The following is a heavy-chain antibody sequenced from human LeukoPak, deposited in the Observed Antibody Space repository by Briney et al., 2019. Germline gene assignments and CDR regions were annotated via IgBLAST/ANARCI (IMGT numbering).Heavy chain of an antibody. CDR2: INHSGRT. CDR1: GGSFSGYY. V-gene: IGHV4-34*01. CDR3: ARSLDPLTFGGVIVEFDY. D-gene: IGHD3-16*02. Sequence: SETLSLTCAVYGGSFSGYYWNWLRQPPGKGLEWIGEINHSGRTNYNPSLKSRVTISVDTSKNQFSLKLSSVTAADTAVYYCARSLDPLTFGGVIVEFDYWGQGTLVTVSS. J-gene: IGHJ4*02.